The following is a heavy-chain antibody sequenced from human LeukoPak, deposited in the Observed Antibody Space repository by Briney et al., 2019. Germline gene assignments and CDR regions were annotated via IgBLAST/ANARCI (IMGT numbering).Heavy chain of an antibody. Sequence: PGGSLRLSCAASGFTFSSYSMNWVRQAPGKGLEWVSSISSSSGFIYYADSVKGRFTISRDNAKNSLYLQMNNLRAEDTAVYYCAKNYGSGSYYNVDYGMDVWGQGTTVTVSS. CDR2: ISSSSGFI. CDR1: GFTFSSYS. J-gene: IGHJ6*02. CDR3: AKNYGSGSYYNVDYGMDV. D-gene: IGHD3-10*01. V-gene: IGHV3-21*04.